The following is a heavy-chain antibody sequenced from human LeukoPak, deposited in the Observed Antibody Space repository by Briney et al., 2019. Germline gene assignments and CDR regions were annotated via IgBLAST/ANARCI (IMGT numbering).Heavy chain of an antibody. J-gene: IGHJ4*02. CDR2: INPNSGGT. CDR3: ARVTGYRIEDYFDY. Sequence: GASVKVSCKASGYTFTDYMHWVRQAPGQGLEWMGWINPNSGGTNYAQKFQGRVTMTRDTSISTVYMEMSRLRSDDTAVYYCARVTGYRIEDYFDYWGQGTLVTVSS. D-gene: IGHD6-13*01. V-gene: IGHV1-2*02. CDR1: GYTFTDY.